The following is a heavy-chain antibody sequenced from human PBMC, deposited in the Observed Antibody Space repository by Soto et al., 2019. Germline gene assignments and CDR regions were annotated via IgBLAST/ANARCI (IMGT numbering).Heavy chain of an antibody. Sequence: SETLSLTCTVSGGSISSGGYYWSWIRQHPGKGLEWIGYIYYSGSTYYNPSLKSRVTISVDTSKNQFSLKLSSVTAADTAVYYCARDDTYYYGSGSSQGAEVWGQGTLVTVSS. CDR1: GGSISSGGYY. CDR3: ARDDTYYYGSGSSQGAEV. V-gene: IGHV4-31*03. D-gene: IGHD3-10*01. J-gene: IGHJ4*02. CDR2: IYYSGST.